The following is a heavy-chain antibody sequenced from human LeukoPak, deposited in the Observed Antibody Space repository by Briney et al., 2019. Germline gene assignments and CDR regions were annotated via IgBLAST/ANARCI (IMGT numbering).Heavy chain of an antibody. CDR1: GFTVSSNY. CDR2: IYSGGST. Sequence: PGGSLRLSCAASGFTVSSNYMSWVRQAPGKGLEWVSVIYSGGSTYYADSVKGRFTISRDNSKNTLYLQMNSLRAEDTAVYYCASEVQYSSSGASDYWGQGTLVTVSS. CDR3: ASEVQYSSSGASDY. V-gene: IGHV3-53*01. J-gene: IGHJ4*02. D-gene: IGHD6-6*01.